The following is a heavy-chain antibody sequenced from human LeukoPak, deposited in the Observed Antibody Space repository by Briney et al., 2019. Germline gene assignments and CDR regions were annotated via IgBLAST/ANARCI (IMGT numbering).Heavy chain of an antibody. CDR3: ATVVQGDYLDY. CDR2: ISAYNGNT. Sequence: ASVKVSCKASGYTFTSYGISWVRQAPGQGLERMGWISAYNGNTNYAQKLQGRVTMTTDTSTSTAYMELSSLRSEDTAVYYCATVVQGDYLDYWGQGTLVTVSS. V-gene: IGHV1-18*01. D-gene: IGHD4-23*01. CDR1: GYTFTSYG. J-gene: IGHJ4*02.